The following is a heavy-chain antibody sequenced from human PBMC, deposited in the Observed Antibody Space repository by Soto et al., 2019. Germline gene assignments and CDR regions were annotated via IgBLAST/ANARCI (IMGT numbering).Heavy chain of an antibody. J-gene: IGHJ6*02. CDR1: GGTFSSYA. V-gene: IGHV1-69*13. D-gene: IGHD1-26*01. CDR3: ARDRLGAPPYYYYYGMDV. CDR2: IIPIFGTA. Sequence: SVKVSCKASGGTFSSYAISWVRQAPGQGLEWMGGIIPIFGTANYAQKFQGRVTITADESTGTAYMELSSLRSEDTAVYYCARDRLGAPPYYYYYGMDVWGQGTTVTVSS.